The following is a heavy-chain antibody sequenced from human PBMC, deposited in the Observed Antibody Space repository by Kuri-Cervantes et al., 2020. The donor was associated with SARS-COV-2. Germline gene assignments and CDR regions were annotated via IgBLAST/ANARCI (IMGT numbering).Heavy chain of an antibody. J-gene: IGHJ4*02. D-gene: IGHD2-21*01. Sequence: LSLTCAASGFTFSSYAMSWVRQAPGKGLEWVSAISGSGGSTYYADSVKGRFAISRDNSKNTLYLQMNSLRAEDTAVYYCASTFLWWERRFDYWGQGTLVTVSS. CDR1: GFTFSSYA. CDR3: ASTFLWWERRFDY. CDR2: ISGSGGST. V-gene: IGHV3-23*01.